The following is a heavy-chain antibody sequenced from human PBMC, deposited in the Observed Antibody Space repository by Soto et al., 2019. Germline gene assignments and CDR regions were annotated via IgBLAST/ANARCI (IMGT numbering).Heavy chain of an antibody. Sequence: PSQTLSLTCAISGDSVSSSSVAWNWIRQSPSRGLEWLGRTYYRSKWYYDYAVSVKSRITINPDTSKNQFSLHLNSVTPDDTAVYYCARVTPQWSGFDLGCFDPWGQGTLVTVSS. J-gene: IGHJ5*02. CDR1: GDSVSSSSVA. V-gene: IGHV6-1*01. CDR2: TYYRSKWYY. CDR3: ARVTPQWSGFDLGCFDP. D-gene: IGHD5-12*01.